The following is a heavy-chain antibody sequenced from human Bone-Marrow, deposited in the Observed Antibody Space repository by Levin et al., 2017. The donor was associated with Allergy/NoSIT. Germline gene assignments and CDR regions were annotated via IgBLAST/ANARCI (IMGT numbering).Heavy chain of an antibody. J-gene: IGHJ6*02. D-gene: IGHD3-3*01. CDR1: GFTFDDYA. CDR3: AKDMEESGHYYYGMDA. V-gene: IGHV3-9*01. Sequence: SLKISCAASGFTFDDYAMHWVRQAPGKGLEWVAVISWNSGNILYADSVKGRFTISRDNAKNSLYLQMNSLRAEDTALYYCAKDMEESGHYYYGMDAWGQGTTVTVSS. CDR2: ISWNSGNI.